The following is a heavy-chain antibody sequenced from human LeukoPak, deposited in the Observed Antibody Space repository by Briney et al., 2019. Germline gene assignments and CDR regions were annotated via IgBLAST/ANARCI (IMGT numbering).Heavy chain of an antibody. CDR2: IRYDGSNK. CDR1: GFTFSSYC. CDR3: ARNSTTVTKPRCDY. J-gene: IGHJ4*02. V-gene: IGHV3-30*02. D-gene: IGHD4-11*01. Sequence: PGGSLRLSCAASGFTFSSYCMHWVRQAPGKGLEWVAFIRYDGSNKYYADSVKGRFTISRDNSKNTLYLQMNSLRAEDTAVYYCARNSTTVTKPRCDYWGQGNPVTVSS.